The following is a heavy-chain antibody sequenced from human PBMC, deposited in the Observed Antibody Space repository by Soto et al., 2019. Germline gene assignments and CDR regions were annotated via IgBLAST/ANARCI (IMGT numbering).Heavy chain of an antibody. Sequence: QVQLVESGGGVVQPGRSLRLSCAASGFTFSSYGMHWVRQAPGKGLEWVAVISYDGSNKYYADSVKGRFTISRDNSKNTLYLKMNSLRAEDTAVYYCAKVVFRWAARSGTHYYYYGMDVWGQGTTVTVSS. CDR1: GFTFSSYG. D-gene: IGHD1-1*01. V-gene: IGHV3-30*18. J-gene: IGHJ6*02. CDR3: AKVVFRWAARSGTHYYYYGMDV. CDR2: ISYDGSNK.